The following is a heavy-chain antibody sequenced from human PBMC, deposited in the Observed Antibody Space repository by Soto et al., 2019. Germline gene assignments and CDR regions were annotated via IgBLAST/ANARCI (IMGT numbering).Heavy chain of an antibody. CDR2: IIPVFGRV. J-gene: IGHJ4*02. CDR3: ADLILGDCITPDCPPDY. CDR1: GGSFNTYA. Sequence: QVQLVQSGAEVKKPGSSVRVSCKASGGSFNTYAISWVRQAPGLGLEWMGGIIPVFGRVTYAQKFQGRVMITVDDSTRTAYIVLSLLRSDDTAIYYSADLILGDCITPDCPPDYWRQRTLVTVSS. V-gene: IGHV1-69*12. D-gene: IGHD3-10*01.